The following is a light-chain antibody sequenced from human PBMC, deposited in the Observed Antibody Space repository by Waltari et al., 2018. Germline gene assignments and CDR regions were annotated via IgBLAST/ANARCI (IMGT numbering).Light chain of an antibody. Sequence: AVQMTQSPSSLSASVGDRVSFTCRASRGVGSDLSWYQQKAGTAPKLLIYAISTLQSGVPSRFSGSGSATDFTLTISNLQPEDFATYYCLQDSYKPYSFGPGTKLEIK. V-gene: IGKV1-6*01. CDR1: RGVGSD. CDR3: LQDSYKPYS. J-gene: IGKJ2*03. CDR2: AIS.